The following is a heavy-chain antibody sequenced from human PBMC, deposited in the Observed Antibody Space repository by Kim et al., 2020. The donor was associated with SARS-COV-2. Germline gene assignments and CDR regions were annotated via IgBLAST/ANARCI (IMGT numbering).Heavy chain of an antibody. Sequence: SVKGRFTISRDNSKNTLYLQMNSLRAEDTAVYYCARDGDRFGELLYPFDYWGQGTLVTVSS. V-gene: IGHV3-30*01. CDR3: ARDGDRFGELLYPFDY. J-gene: IGHJ4*02. D-gene: IGHD3-10*01.